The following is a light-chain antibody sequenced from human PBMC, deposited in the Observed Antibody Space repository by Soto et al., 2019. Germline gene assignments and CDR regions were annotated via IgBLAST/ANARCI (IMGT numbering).Light chain of an antibody. CDR1: QDISNY. CDR2: GAS. Sequence: DIQMTQSPSSLSASVGDRVTITCQASQDISNYLNWYQQIPGQAPKLLIYGASNLETGVPSRFSGTASGTDFSFTISSLHPEDIATYYCQQYDNLPFTFCPGTKVDIK. V-gene: IGKV1-33*01. J-gene: IGKJ3*01. CDR3: QQYDNLPFT.